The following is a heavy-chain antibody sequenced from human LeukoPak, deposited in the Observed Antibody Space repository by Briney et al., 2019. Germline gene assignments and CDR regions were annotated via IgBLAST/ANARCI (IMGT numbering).Heavy chain of an antibody. D-gene: IGHD2-15*01. V-gene: IGHV3-21*01. CDR3: ARRYCSGGSCYTDY. CDR2: ISSSSSYI. J-gene: IGHJ4*02. Sequence: GGSLRLSCAASGFTFSSYSMNWVRQAPGKGLEWVSSISSSSSYIYYADSVKGRFTISRDNARNSLYLQMNSLRAEDTAVYYCARRYCSGGSCYTDYWGQGTLVTVSS. CDR1: GFTFSSYS.